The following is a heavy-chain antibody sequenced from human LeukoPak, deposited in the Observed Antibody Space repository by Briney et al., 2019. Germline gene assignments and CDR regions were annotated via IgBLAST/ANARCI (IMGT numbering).Heavy chain of an antibody. D-gene: IGHD6-13*01. J-gene: IGHJ4*02. CDR2: ISSSSSYI. V-gene: IGHV3-21*01. Sequence: GGSLRLSCAASGFTFDDYGMNWVRQAPGKGLEWVSSISSSSSYITYADSVKGRFTISRDNAKNSLYLQMHSLRAEDTAVYYCARDSQAVGTDFDYWGQGTLVTVSS. CDR1: GFTFDDYG. CDR3: ARDSQAVGTDFDY.